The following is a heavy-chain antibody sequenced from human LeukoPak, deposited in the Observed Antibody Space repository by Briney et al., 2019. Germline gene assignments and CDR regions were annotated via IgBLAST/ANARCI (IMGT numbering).Heavy chain of an antibody. V-gene: IGHV3-53*05. D-gene: IGHD6-19*01. Sequence: GGSLRLSCAASGFTVSSNYMSWVRQAPGKGLEWVSVIYSGGSTYYADSVKGRFTISRDNSKNTLYLQMNSLRAEDTAVYYCAKDGSGWTQGNYYYYGMDVWGKGTTVTVSS. J-gene: IGHJ6*04. CDR1: GFTVSSNY. CDR3: AKDGSGWTQGNYYYYGMDV. CDR2: IYSGGST.